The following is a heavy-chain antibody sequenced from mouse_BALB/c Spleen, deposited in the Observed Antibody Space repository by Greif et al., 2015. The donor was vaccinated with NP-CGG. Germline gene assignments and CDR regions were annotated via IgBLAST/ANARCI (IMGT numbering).Heavy chain of an antibody. CDR2: ISDGGSYT. J-gene: IGHJ4*01. CDR3: ARDPGYYYAMDY. CDR1: GFTFSDYY. Sequence: VQLQQSGGGLVKPGGSLKLSCAASGFTFSDYYMYWVRQTPEKRLEWVATISDGGSYTYYSDSVKGRFTISRDNAKNNLYLQMSSLKSEDTAMYYCARDPGYYYAMDYWGQGTSVTVSS. V-gene: IGHV5-4*02.